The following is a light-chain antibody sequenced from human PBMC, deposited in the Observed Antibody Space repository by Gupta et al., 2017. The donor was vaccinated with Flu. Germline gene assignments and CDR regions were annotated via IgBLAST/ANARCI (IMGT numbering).Light chain of an antibody. V-gene: IGKV4-1*01. CDR1: QSLLNTSKNKNY. J-gene: IGKJ5*01. CDR3: QQYYSLHTRT. Sequence: DIVLTQSPDSLAVSLGERATVNCKSSQSLLNTSKNKNYLAWYQQKPGQPPKLLRIWASTRQSGVPNRFSGSGSGTDFTLTIRSLQAEDVAVYYCQQYYSLHTRTFGQGTQLDI. CDR2: WAS.